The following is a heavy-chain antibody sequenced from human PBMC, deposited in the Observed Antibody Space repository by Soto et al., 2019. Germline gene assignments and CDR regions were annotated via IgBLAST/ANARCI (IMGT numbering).Heavy chain of an antibody. D-gene: IGHD3-22*01. CDR2: IYYSGST. V-gene: IGHV4-59*01. CDR3: AIRPYYWVIVY. J-gene: IGHJ4*02. Sequence: SETLSLTCTVSGGSISSYYWSWIRQPPGKGLEWIGYIYYSGSTNYNPSLKSRVTISVDASKNQFSLKLSSVTAADTAVYYCAIRPYYWVIVYRGQGTLVTVSS. CDR1: GGSISSYY.